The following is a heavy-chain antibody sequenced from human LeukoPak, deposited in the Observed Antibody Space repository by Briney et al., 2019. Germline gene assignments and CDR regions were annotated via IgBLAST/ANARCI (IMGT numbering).Heavy chain of an antibody. D-gene: IGHD3-10*01. J-gene: IGHJ4*02. Sequence: WASVKVSCKASGGTFSSYAISWVRQAHGQGLEWMGRIIPILGIANYAQKFQGRVTITADKSTSTAYMELSSLRSEDTAVYYCAREEVTMVRGVSDYFDYWGQGTLVTVSS. CDR1: GGTFSSYA. CDR3: AREEVTMVRGVSDYFDY. CDR2: IIPILGIA. V-gene: IGHV1-69*04.